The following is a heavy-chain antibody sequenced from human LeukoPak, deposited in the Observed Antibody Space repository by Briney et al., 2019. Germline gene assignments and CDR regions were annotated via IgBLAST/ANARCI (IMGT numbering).Heavy chain of an antibody. CDR3: TTLELGYCSSTSCPNYY. CDR1: GFTFSNAW. V-gene: IGHV3-15*01. CDR2: IKSKTDGGTT. Sequence: GGSLRLSCAASGFTFSNAWMSWVRQAPGKGLEWVGRIKSKTDGGTTDYAAPVKGRFTISRDDSKNTLYLQMNSLKTEDTAVYYCTTLELGYCSSTSCPNYYWGQGTLVTVSS. D-gene: IGHD2-2*01. J-gene: IGHJ4*02.